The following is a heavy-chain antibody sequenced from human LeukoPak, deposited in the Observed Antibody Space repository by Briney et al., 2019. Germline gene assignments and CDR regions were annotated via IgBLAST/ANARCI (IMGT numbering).Heavy chain of an antibody. CDR1: GYSISSGYY. V-gene: IGHV4-38-2*01. CDR3: ARIQERYCSSTSCLGPWGY. D-gene: IGHD2-2*01. J-gene: IGHJ4*02. Sequence: SETLSLTCAVSGYSISSGYYWGWIRQPPGKGLEWIGSIYHSGSTYYNPSLKSRVTISVDTSKNQFSLKLSSVTAADTAVYYCARIQERYCSSTSCLGPWGYWGQGTLVTVSS. CDR2: IYHSGST.